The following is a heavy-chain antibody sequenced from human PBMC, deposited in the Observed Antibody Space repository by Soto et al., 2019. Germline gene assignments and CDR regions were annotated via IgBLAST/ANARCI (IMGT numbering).Heavy chain of an antibody. Sequence: QVQLVESGGRVVQPGGSLRLSCAGSGCTFSHYSLSWVRQAPGKGLEWVAATSYDGTKKYYADSVRGRFIISRDSSKNSLDLQMGGLRGEDTAGYYCAGIDHRGELVNCLWGQGTPVTVSS. J-gene: IGHJ4*02. CDR3: AGIDHRGELVNCL. CDR1: GCTFSHYS. D-gene: IGHD1-7*01. CDR2: TSYDGTKK. V-gene: IGHV3-30-3*01.